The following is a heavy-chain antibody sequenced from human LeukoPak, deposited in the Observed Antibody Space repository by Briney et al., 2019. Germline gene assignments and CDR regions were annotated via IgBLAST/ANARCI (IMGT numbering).Heavy chain of an antibody. J-gene: IGHJ4*02. CDR2: ISGDGTTT. CDR3: ARDGTFDN. Sequence: GGSLRLSCAASGFTFSNYWMHWIRQGPGKELVWVSRISGDGTTTNYADSVKGRFTISRDNAKNTLYLQMNCLRVEDTALYYCARDGTFDNWGQGTLVTVSS. V-gene: IGHV3-74*01. CDR1: GFTFSNYW. D-gene: IGHD6-13*01.